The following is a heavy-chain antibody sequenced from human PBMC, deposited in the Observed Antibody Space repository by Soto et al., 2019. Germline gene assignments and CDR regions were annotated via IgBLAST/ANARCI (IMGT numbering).Heavy chain of an antibody. V-gene: IGHV3-30-3*01. CDR3: ARDQGADFYSYGYYYYYYGMDV. J-gene: IGHJ6*02. CDR2: ISYDGSNK. D-gene: IGHD5-18*01. Sequence: PGGSLRLSCAASGFTFSSYAMHWVRQAPGKGLEWVAVISYDGSNKYYADSVKGRFTISRDNSKNTLYLQMNSLRAEDTAVYYCARDQGADFYSYGYYYYYYGMDVWGQGTTVTVSS. CDR1: GFTFSSYA.